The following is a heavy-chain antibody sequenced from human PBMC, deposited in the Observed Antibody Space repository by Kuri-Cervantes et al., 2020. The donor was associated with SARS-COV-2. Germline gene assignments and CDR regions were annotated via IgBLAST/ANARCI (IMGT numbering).Heavy chain of an antibody. Sequence: ASVKVSCKASGYTFTGYYMHWVRQAPGQGLEWMGWISAYNGNTNYAQKLQGRVTMTTDTSTSTAYMELRSLRSEDTAVYYCARDGTVTTKGFDYWGQGTLVTVSS. J-gene: IGHJ4*02. V-gene: IGHV1-18*04. CDR3: ARDGTVTTKGFDY. D-gene: IGHD4-11*01. CDR1: GYTFTGYY. CDR2: ISAYNGNT.